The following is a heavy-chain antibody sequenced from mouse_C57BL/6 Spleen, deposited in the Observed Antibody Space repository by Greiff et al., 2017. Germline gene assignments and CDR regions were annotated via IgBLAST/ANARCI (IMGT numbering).Heavy chain of an antibody. J-gene: IGHJ3*01. CDR3: ARDYYREDGFAY. Sequence: EVKLMESGPGLVKPSQSLSLTCSVTGYSITSGYYWNWIRQFPGNKLEWMGYISYDGSNNYNPSLKNRISITRDTSKNLFFLKLNSGTTEDTATYYCARDYYREDGFAYWGQGTLVTVSA. D-gene: IGHD2-12*01. CDR1: GYSITSGYY. V-gene: IGHV3-6*01. CDR2: ISYDGSN.